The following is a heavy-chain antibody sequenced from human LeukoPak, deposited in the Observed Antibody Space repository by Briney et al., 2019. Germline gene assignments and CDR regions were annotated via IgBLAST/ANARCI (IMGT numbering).Heavy chain of an antibody. CDR3: AREGSGLVIHGFDI. V-gene: IGHV3-30*02. Sequence: GGSVTLSCAASGMNFWGSGIHGLRQAPGKGLEWVTCIQFDSSQKYYADSVKGRFTVSRDNPRNMVYLVMDSLRTEDTAKYFCAREGSGLVIHGFDIWGQGTMVSVSS. CDR2: IQFDSSQK. J-gene: IGHJ3*02. D-gene: IGHD3/OR15-3a*01. CDR1: GMNFWGSG.